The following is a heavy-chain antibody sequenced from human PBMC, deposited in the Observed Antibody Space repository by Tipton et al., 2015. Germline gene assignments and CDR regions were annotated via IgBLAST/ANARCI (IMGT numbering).Heavy chain of an antibody. V-gene: IGHV3-23*03. D-gene: IGHD3-22*01. CDR1: GFTFSSYA. Sequence: SLRLSCEASGFTFSSYAMSWVRQAPGKGLEWVSIIYSGGSPFYADSVNGRFTISRANSKNMLFLQMNSLRAEDTAVYYCAKPYDTSGYYSFFDYWGQGTLVTVSS. CDR3: AKPYDTSGYYSFFDY. J-gene: IGHJ4*02. CDR2: IYSGGSP.